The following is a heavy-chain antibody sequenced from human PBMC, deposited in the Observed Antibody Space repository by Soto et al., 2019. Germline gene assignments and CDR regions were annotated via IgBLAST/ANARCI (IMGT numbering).Heavy chain of an antibody. CDR3: ARGIATGQLDP. Sequence: ASVKGSCKAAGYSLTIYCGSRGLQAPGQGLEWMGWISAYNGDTKYAEKLQGRVTMTTDTSASTAYMDLSSLRSEDTAVYYCARGIATGQLDPWGQGTLVTVSS. CDR2: ISAYNGDT. V-gene: IGHV1-18*04. CDR1: GYSLTIYC. J-gene: IGHJ5*02. D-gene: IGHD2-15*01.